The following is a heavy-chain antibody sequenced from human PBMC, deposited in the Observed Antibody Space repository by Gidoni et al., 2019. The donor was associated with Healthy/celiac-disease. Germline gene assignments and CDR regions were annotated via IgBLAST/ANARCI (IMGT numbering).Heavy chain of an antibody. D-gene: IGHD1-26*01. Sequence: QITLKESGPTLVKPTQTLTLTCTFSGFSLSTSGVGVGWIRQPPGKALEWLALIYWDDDKRYSPSLKSRLNITKDTSKNQVVLTMTNMDPVDTATYYCAHRHSGWELFGYWGQGTLVTVSS. CDR2: IYWDDDK. J-gene: IGHJ4*02. V-gene: IGHV2-5*02. CDR1: GFSLSTSGVG. CDR3: AHRHSGWELFGY.